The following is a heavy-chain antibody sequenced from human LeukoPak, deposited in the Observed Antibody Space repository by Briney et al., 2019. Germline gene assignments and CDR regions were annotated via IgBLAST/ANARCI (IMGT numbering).Heavy chain of an antibody. CDR2: IVGNGVST. V-gene: IGHV3-23*01. CDR1: GFTFRNYA. J-gene: IGHJ4*02. CDR3: TKWGDYDGSTGYYDSDY. Sequence: GGSLRLSCAASGFTFRNYAMSWVRQAPGKGLEWVSAIVGNGVSTYYADSVQGRFTISRDNSKNTLYLQMNSLGAEDTALYYCTKWGDYDGSTGYYDSDYWGQGTQVTVSS. D-gene: IGHD3-9*01.